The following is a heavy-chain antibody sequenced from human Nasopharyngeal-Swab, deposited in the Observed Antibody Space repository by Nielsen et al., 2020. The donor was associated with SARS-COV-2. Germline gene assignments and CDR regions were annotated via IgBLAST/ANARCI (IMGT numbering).Heavy chain of an antibody. V-gene: IGHV5-51*01. CDR3: AIGAAVGTLFHGMDV. CDR1: GYRFTDYW. Sequence: ESLTISCATSGYRFTDYWIAWVRQAPGKGLECMGTIFPGDSDTRYSPSFEGRVTISVDQSITTAYLHWTSLKASDTAKYYCAIGAAVGTLFHGMDVWGQGTMVTVSS. D-gene: IGHD1-26*01. CDR2: IFPGDSDT. J-gene: IGHJ6*02.